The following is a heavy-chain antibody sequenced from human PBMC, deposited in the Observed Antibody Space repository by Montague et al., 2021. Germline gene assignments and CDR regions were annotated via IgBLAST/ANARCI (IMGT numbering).Heavy chain of an antibody. CDR3: ARDTVGASGYFHYYYMDV. V-gene: IGHV4-4*07. CDR2: LSNGGST. CDR1: GDSINTYS. Sequence: SETLSLTCTVFGDSINTYSWSWIRQPAGKGLEWIGRLSNGGSTNSNPSLKSRVSMSVDTSKNQFPLKLSSVTAADTAVYFCARDTVGASGYFHYYYMDVWGRGTTVTVSS. D-gene: IGHD1-26*01. J-gene: IGHJ6*03.